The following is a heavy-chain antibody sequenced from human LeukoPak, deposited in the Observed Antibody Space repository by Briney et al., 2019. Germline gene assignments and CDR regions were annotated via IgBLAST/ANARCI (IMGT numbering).Heavy chain of an antibody. CDR3: ARAAYDSISGWDDAFDI. CDR2: MNPNSGNT. J-gene: IGHJ3*02. Sequence: ASVKVSCKASGYTFTSYDVNWVRQATGQGLECMGWMNPNSGNTGYAQKFQGRVTMTRNTSISTAYMELSSLRSEDTAVYYCARAAYDSISGWDDAFDIWGQGTMVTVSS. CDR1: GYTFTSYD. V-gene: IGHV1-8*01. D-gene: IGHD3-22*01.